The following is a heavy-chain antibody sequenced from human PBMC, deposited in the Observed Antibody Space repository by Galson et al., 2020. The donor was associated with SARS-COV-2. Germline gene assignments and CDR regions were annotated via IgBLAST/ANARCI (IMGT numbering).Heavy chain of an antibody. CDR3: ARPMWIVAGAFDI. CDR1: GFTFSSYA. Sequence: GGSLRLSCAASGFTFSSYAMHWVRQAPGKGLEWVAVISYDGSNKYYADSMKGRFTISRDNSKNTLYLQMNSLRAEDTAVYYCARPMWIVAGAFDIWGQGTMVTVSS. CDR2: ISYDGSNK. V-gene: IGHV3-30*01. D-gene: IGHD2-15*01. J-gene: IGHJ3*02.